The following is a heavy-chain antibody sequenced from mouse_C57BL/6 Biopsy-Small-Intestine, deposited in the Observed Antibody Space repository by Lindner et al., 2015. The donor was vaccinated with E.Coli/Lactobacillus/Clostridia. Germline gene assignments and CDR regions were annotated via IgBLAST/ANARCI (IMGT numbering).Heavy chain of an antibody. V-gene: IGHV1-82*01. CDR3: ARSGYDFSFAY. D-gene: IGHD2-4*01. CDR1: GYAFRSSW. J-gene: IGHJ3*01. Sequence: VQLQESGAELARPGASVKISCKASGYAFRSSWMNWVKQRPGKGLEWIGRIYPGDGDTNYNGNFKGKATLTADKSSSTAYMQLSSLTSEDSAVYFCARSGYDFSFAYWGQGTLVTVSA. CDR2: IYPGDGDT.